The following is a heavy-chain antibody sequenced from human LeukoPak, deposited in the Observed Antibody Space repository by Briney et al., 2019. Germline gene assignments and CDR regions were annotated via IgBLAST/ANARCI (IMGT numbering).Heavy chain of an antibody. D-gene: IGHD2-8*02. Sequence: ASVKVSCKASGYTFTNYYIHWVRQAPGQGLEWMGWINTNTGNPTYAQGFTGRFVFSLDTSVSTAYLQISNLRTDDTAVYYCARDWNAKGYWVIDYWGQGTLVTVSS. J-gene: IGHJ4*02. CDR1: GYTFTNYY. V-gene: IGHV7-4-1*02. CDR3: ARDWNAKGYWVIDY. CDR2: INTNTGNP.